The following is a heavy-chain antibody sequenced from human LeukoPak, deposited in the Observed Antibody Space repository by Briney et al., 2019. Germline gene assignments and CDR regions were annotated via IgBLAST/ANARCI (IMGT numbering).Heavy chain of an antibody. V-gene: IGHV3-7*03. CDR2: IKEDGSEK. CDR3: ASYRSWWDPHFDY. D-gene: IGHD6-19*01. J-gene: IGHJ4*02. Sequence: PGGSLRLSCAASGFTFSRYWMSWVRQAPGKGLEWVANIKEDGSEKYYVDSVKGRFTISRDNAKNSLYLQMNSLRAEDTAVYYCASYRSWWDPHFDYWGQGTLVTVSS. CDR1: GFTFSRYW.